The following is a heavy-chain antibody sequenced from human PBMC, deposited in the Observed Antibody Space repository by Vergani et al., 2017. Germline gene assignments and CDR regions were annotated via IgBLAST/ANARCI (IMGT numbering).Heavy chain of an antibody. CDR3: ARYRGAYYGDRRGALDI. V-gene: IGHV4-34*10. Sequence: QVQLQESGPGLVKSSETLSLTCAVSGGSFSGYYWSWIRQPPGKGLEWIGEINHSGSTNYNPSLKSRVTISVDTSKNQFSLKLSSVTAADTAVYYCARYRGAYYGDRRGALDIWGQGTMVTVSS. D-gene: IGHD4-17*01. CDR2: INHSGST. CDR1: GGSFSGYY. J-gene: IGHJ3*02.